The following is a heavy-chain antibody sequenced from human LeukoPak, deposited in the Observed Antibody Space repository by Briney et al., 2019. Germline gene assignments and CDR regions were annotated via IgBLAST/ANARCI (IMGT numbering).Heavy chain of an antibody. CDR2: ISYDGSNK. V-gene: IGHV3-30-3*01. J-gene: IGHJ3*02. CDR3: ARDEVDCSSTSCYGAYDAFDI. CDR1: GFTFSSYA. Sequence: GSLRLSCAASGFTFSSYAMHWVRQAPSKGLEWVAVISYDGSNKYYADSVKGRFTISRDNSKNTLYLQMNSLRAEDTAVYYCARDEVDCSSTSCYGAYDAFDIWGQGTMVTVSS. D-gene: IGHD2-2*01.